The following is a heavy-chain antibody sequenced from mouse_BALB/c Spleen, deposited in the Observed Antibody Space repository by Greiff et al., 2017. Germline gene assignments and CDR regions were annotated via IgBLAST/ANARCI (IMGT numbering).Heavy chain of an antibody. CDR3: ARGRVYYGYSDWYFDV. J-gene: IGHJ1*01. Sequence: EVMLVESGGGLVKPGGSLKLSCAASGFTFSSYAMSWVRQTPEKRLEWVASISSGGSTYYPDSVKGRFTISRDNARNILYLQMSSLRSEDTAMYYCARGRVYYGYSDWYFDVWGAGTTVTVSS. D-gene: IGHD1-2*01. CDR1: GFTFSSYA. V-gene: IGHV5-6-5*01. CDR2: ISSGGST.